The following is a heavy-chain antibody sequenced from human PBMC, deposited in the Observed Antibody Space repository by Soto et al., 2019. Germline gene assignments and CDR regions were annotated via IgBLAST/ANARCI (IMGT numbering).Heavy chain of an antibody. CDR2: ISYDGSNK. CDR3: AKDKRQWLVDYYFDY. J-gene: IGHJ4*02. Sequence: GGSLRLSCAASGFTFSSYGMHWVRQAPGKGLEWVAVISYDGSNKYYADSVKGRFTISRDNSKNTLCLQMNSLRAEDTAVYYSAKDKRQWLVDYYFDYWGQGTLVTVSS. CDR1: GFTFSSYG. D-gene: IGHD6-19*01. V-gene: IGHV3-30*18.